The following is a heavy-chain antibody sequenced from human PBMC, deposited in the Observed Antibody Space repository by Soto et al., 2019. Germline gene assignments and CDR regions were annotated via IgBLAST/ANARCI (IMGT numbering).Heavy chain of an antibody. J-gene: IGHJ4*02. CDR1: GYTFTNFG. CDR3: ARGGTPLDY. Sequence: QVKLVQSGAEVKKPGASVKVSCKTSGYTFTNFGLSWVRQAPGQGLEWMGWISAYNGNTKYAQNFQGRVTMTTDTTTSTAYMVRRSLSSDDTAAYYGARGGTPLDYWGQGPLVTVSS. CDR2: ISAYNGNT. D-gene: IGHD3-16*01. V-gene: IGHV1-18*01.